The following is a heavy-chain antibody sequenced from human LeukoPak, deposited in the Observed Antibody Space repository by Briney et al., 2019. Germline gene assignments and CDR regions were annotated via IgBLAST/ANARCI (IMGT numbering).Heavy chain of an antibody. D-gene: IGHD3-10*01. V-gene: IGHV3-30-3*01. J-gene: IGHJ4*02. CDR3: ASSPLWFGESDLDVDY. Sequence: GRSLRLSCAASGFTFSSYAMHWVRQAPGKGLEWVAVISYDGSNKYYADSVKGRFTISRDNSKNTLYLQMNSLRAEDTAVYYCASSPLWFGESDLDVDYWGQGTLVTVSS. CDR1: GFTFSSYA. CDR2: ISYDGSNK.